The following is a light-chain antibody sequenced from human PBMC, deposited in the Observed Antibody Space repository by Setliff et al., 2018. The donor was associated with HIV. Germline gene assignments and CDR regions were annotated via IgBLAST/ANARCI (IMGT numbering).Light chain of an antibody. CDR2: STN. CDR1: SGLVSNSNY. J-gene: IGLJ3*02. CDR3: LVYMGSGSWV. V-gene: IGLV8-61*01. Sequence: QTVVTQEPSFSVSPGGTVTLTCGLSSGLVSNSNYPSWYQQTPGQAPRTLIYSTNIRSSGVPDRFSGSILGNKAALTITGAQADDESDYYCLVYMGSGSWVFGGGTKVTVL.